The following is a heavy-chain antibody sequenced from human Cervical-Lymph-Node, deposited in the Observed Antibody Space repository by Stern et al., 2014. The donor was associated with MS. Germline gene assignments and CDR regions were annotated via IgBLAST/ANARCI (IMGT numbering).Heavy chain of an antibody. V-gene: IGHV4-30-4*01. D-gene: IGHD4-17*01. J-gene: IGHJ4*02. Sequence: QVQLVQSGPGLVKPSQTLSLTCTVSGGSIRSGDNYWSWIRQPPGKGPEWIGYIHYSGGTYFNPSLKSRATISADTSKNQFSLKLNSMTAADTAVYYCARVPDYGDAFFDYWGQGILVTVSS. CDR2: IHYSGGT. CDR1: GGSIRSGDNY. CDR3: ARVPDYGDAFFDY.